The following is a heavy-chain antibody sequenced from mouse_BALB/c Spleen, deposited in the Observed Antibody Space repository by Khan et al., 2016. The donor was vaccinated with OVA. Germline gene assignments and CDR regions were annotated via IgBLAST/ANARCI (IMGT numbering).Heavy chain of an antibody. D-gene: IGHD1-1*01. J-gene: IGHJ2*01. V-gene: IGHV5-17*02. CDR1: GFTFSTYG. Sequence: EVELVESGGGLVQPGGSRKLSCAASGFTFSTYGMHWVRQAPEKGLEWVAYISGDSSTIYYADTVKGRFTISRDNSKNTLFLQMTSLMSEDTARYYCATSYFYRYYFDYWGPGTTLTVSS. CDR2: ISGDSSTI. CDR3: ATSYFYRYYFDY.